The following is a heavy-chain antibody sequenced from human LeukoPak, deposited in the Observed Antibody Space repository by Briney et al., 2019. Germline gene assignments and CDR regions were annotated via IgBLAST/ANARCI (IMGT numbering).Heavy chain of an antibody. CDR1: GFTFSSYW. D-gene: IGHD6-25*01. V-gene: IGHV3-48*01. CDR3: ARFAAGGSYYYYIDV. J-gene: IGHJ6*03. Sequence: GGSLRLSCAASGFTFSSYWMRWVRQAPGRGREWVSNIGTSSTTIYYADSVKRRFTISRDNAKNSLYLQMNSLRADDTAVYYCARFAAGGSYYYYIDVWGKGTTVTVSS. CDR2: IGTSSTTI.